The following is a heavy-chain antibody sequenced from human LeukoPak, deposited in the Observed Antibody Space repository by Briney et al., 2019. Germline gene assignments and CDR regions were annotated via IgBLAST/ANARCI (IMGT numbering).Heavy chain of an antibody. D-gene: IGHD4-17*01. CDR1: GGSISSYY. V-gene: IGHV4-59*01. J-gene: IGHJ6*02. CDR3: ARDLIMTTVTRLYYYGMDV. Sequence: SETLSLTCTVSGGSISSYYWSWIRQPPGKGLEWIGYIYYSGSTNYNPSLKSRVTISVDTSKNQFSLKLSSVTAAATAVYYCARDLIMTTVTRLYYYGMDVWGQGTTVTVSS. CDR2: IYYSGST.